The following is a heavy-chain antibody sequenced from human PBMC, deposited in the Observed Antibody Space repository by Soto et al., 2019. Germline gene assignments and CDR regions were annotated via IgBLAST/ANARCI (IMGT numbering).Heavy chain of an antibody. CDR3: AHSATVSDAFDI. CDR2: IYWDDDK. CDR1: GFSLRISGVG. Sequence: QITLKESGPTLVKPTQTLTLTCTYSGFSLRISGVGVGWIRQPPGKALEWLALIYWDDDKRYSPSLKSRLTITKDTSKHQVVLTMTNMDPVDTATYYCAHSATVSDAFDIWGQGTMVTVSS. D-gene: IGHD2-15*01. V-gene: IGHV2-5*02. J-gene: IGHJ3*02.